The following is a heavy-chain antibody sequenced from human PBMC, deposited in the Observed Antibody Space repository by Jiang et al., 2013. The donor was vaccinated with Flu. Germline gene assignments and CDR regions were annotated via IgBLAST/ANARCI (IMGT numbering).Heavy chain of an antibody. D-gene: IGHD4-11*01. Sequence: VQPGRSLRLSCAASGFTFSSYGMHWVRQAPGKGLEWVAVIWYDGSNKYYADSVKGRFTISRDNSKNTLYLQMNSLRAEDTAVYYCARDIEATVTSFDYWGQGTLVTVSS. CDR1: GFTFSSYG. V-gene: IGHV3-33*01. CDR2: IWYDGSNK. CDR3: ARDIEATVTSFDY. J-gene: IGHJ4*02.